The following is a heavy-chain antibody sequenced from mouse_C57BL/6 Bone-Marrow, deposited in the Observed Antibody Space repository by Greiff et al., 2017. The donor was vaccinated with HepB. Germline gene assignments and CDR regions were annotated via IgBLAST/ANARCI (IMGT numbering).Heavy chain of an antibody. D-gene: IGHD2-1*01. J-gene: IGHJ3*01. CDR1: GYTFTDYY. V-gene: IGHV1-19*01. CDR3: ARRGNWFAY. CDR2: INPYNGGT. Sequence: EVQRVESGPVLVKPGASVKMSCKASGYTFTDYYMNWVKQSHGKSLEWIGVINPYNGGTSYNQKFKGKATLTVDKSSSTAYMELNSLTSEDSAVYYCARRGNWFAYWGQGTLVTVSA.